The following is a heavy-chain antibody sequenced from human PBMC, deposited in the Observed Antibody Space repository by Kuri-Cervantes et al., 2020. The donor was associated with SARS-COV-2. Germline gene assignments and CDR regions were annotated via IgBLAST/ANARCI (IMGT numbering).Heavy chain of an antibody. CDR2: ISYDGSNK. J-gene: IGHJ6*02. CDR1: GFTFSSYA. CDR3: AREGVSTFNYYYGMDV. Sequence: LSLTCAASGFTFSSYAMHWVRQAPGKGLEWVAVISYDGSNKYYADSVKGRSTISRDNSKNTLYLQMNSLRAEDTAVYYCAREGVSTFNYYYGMDVWGQGTTVTVSS. D-gene: IGHD2/OR15-2a*01. V-gene: IGHV3-30-3*01.